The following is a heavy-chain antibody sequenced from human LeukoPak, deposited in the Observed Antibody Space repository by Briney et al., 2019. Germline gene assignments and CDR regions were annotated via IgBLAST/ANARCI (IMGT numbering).Heavy chain of an antibody. Sequence: GGSLRLSCAASGFTFSRYWMAWVRQAPGKGLEWVANIRGDAGDKGSADSVKGRFTISRDNDKNSLHLQMNSLTAEDTAVYYCARVVRGALDFWGQGTLVVVSS. CDR2: IRGDAGDK. J-gene: IGHJ4*02. CDR3: ARVVRGALDF. CDR1: GFTFSRYW. V-gene: IGHV3-7*04. D-gene: IGHD2-15*01.